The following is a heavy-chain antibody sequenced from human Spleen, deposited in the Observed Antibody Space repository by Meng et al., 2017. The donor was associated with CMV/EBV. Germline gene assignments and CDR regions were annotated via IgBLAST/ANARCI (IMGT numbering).Heavy chain of an antibody. CDR1: GGTFRSDA. V-gene: IGHV1-69*12. Sequence: QLVQSRAEGQRPGYSVKASCTASGGTFRSDAISCVRQAPGQGLEWMGGIIPIFGTANYAQKFQGRVTITADESTSTAYMELSSLRSEDTAVYYGARGGHSSGYFDYWGQGTLVTVSS. D-gene: IGHD3-22*01. J-gene: IGHJ4*02. CDR2: IIPIFGTA. CDR3: ARGGHSSGYFDY.